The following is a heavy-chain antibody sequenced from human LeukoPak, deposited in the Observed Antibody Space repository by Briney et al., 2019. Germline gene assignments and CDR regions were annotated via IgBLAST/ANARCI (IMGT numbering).Heavy chain of an antibody. V-gene: IGHV4-34*01. CDR1: GFTFSSDA. Sequence: GSLRLSCAASGFTFSSDAMSWVRQAPGKGLEWIGEINYSGSTNYNPSLKSRVTISVDTSKNQFSLKLSSVTAADTAVYYCARGRGGYPDWGQGTMVTVSS. CDR2: INYSGST. CDR3: ARGRGGYPD. J-gene: IGHJ3*01. D-gene: IGHD5-12*01.